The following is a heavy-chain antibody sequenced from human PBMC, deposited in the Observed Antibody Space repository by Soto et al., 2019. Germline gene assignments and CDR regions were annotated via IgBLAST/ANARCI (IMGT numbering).Heavy chain of an antibody. CDR3: ARDAGYCSGGSCYDY. Sequence: SVKVSCKASGGTFSSYAISWVRQAPGQGLEWMGGIIPIFGTANYAQKFQGRVTITADESTSTAYMELSSLRSEDTAVYYCARDAGYCSGGSCYDYWGQGTLVTVSS. CDR2: IIPIFGTA. D-gene: IGHD2-15*01. CDR1: GGTFSSYA. J-gene: IGHJ4*02. V-gene: IGHV1-69*13.